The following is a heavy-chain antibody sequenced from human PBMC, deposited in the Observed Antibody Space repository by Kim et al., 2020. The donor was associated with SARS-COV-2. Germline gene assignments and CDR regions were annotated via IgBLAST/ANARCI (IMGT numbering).Heavy chain of an antibody. Sequence: GGSLRLSCAASGFTFSSYSMNWVRQAPGKGLEWVSSISSSSSYIYYADSVKGQFTTSRDNAKNSLYLQMNSLRAEDTAVYYCARAPYSGSYYVNDAFDIWGQGTMVTVSS. V-gene: IGHV3-21*01. J-gene: IGHJ3*02. CDR1: GFTFSSYS. CDR2: ISSSSSYI. D-gene: IGHD1-26*01. CDR3: ARAPYSGSYYVNDAFDI.